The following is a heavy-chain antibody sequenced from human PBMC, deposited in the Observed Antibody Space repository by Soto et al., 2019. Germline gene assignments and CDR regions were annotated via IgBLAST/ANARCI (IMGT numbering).Heavy chain of an antibody. CDR3: VKERYGSGSYPYFDY. CDR1: GFTFDDYG. V-gene: IGHV3-20*04. D-gene: IGHD3-10*01. CDR2: IHWNGGST. J-gene: IGHJ4*02. Sequence: GGSLRLSCAASGFTFDDYGMSWVRQAPGKGLEWVSGIHWNGGSTGYADTVKGRFTISRDNAKKYLYLQMNSLRVEDTAIYYFVKERYGSGSYPYFDYWGQGTPVTVSS.